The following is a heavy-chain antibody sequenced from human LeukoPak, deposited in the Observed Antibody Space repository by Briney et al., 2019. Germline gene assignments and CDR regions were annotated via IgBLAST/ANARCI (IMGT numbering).Heavy chain of an antibody. Sequence: GESLKISCKGSGYSFTRYWIGWVRQLPGKGLDWMGIIYPGDSDTRYRPSFQGQVTISADKSISTAYLQWSSLKASDTAMYYCARHLADPDDNWFDPWGQGTLVTVSS. CDR2: IYPGDSDT. CDR3: ARHLADPDDNWFDP. V-gene: IGHV5-51*01. CDR1: GYSFTRYW. D-gene: IGHD1-14*01. J-gene: IGHJ5*02.